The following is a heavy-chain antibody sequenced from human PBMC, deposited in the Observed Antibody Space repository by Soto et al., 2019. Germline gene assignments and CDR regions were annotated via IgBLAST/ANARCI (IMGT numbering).Heavy chain of an antibody. CDR1: GCTWSSSG. CDR2: ISASGGST. Sequence: TGVSLRLSCAASGCTWSSSGISWVRQAPGKGLEWVSAISASGGSTYYADSVKGRFTISRDNSKNTLYLQMNSLGVEDTAVYYCAQNLIPRDCWGQGTLVTVSS. J-gene: IGHJ1*01. D-gene: IGHD2-21*01. CDR3: AQNLIPRDC. V-gene: IGHV3-23*01.